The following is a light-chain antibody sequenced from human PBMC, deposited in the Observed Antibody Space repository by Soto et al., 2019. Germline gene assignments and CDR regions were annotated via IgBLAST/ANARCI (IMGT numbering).Light chain of an antibody. J-gene: IGKJ4*01. CDR1: QGIKNG. Sequence: DIQMTQSPSSLSASVGDRVTITCRASQGIKNGLGWYQQIPGKAPKRLIYTASSLQSGVPSRFSGSGSGTEFTLTISSLQPADFATYYCLQHNSYPLTFGGGTKVEIK. CDR2: TAS. V-gene: IGKV1-17*01. CDR3: LQHNSYPLT.